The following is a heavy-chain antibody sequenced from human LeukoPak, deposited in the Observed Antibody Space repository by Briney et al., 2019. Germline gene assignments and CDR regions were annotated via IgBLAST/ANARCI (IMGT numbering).Heavy chain of an antibody. CDR2: ISGSGGST. D-gene: IGHD3-3*01. J-gene: IGHJ4*02. CDR3: AKGSGDFWSGYYAY. CDR1: GFTFSSYA. Sequence: GGSLRLSCAASGFTFSSYAMSWVRQAPGKGLEWVSAISGSGGSTYYADSVKGRFTISRDNSKNTLYLQMNSLRAEGTAVYYCAKGSGDFWSGYYAYWGQGTLVTVSS. V-gene: IGHV3-23*01.